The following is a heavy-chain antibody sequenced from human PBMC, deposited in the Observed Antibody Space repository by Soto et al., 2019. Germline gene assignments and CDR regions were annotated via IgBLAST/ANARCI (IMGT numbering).Heavy chain of an antibody. V-gene: IGHV4-34*01. CDR3: ARVMGMQWLVRSYYYYYGMDV. D-gene: IGHD6-19*01. CDR2: INHSGST. Sequence: QVQLQQWGAGLLKPSETLSLTCAVYGGSFSGYYWSWIRQPPGKGLEWIGEINHSGSTNYNPSLKSRVTISVDTSKNQFSLKLSSVTAADTAVYYCARVMGMQWLVRSYYYYYGMDVWGQGTTVTVSS. J-gene: IGHJ6*02. CDR1: GGSFSGYY.